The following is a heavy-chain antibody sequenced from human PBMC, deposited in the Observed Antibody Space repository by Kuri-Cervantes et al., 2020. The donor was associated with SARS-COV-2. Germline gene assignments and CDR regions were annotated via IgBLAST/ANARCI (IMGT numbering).Heavy chain of an antibody. CDR3: AREARTYCSSTSCPLDY. V-gene: IGHV1-2*02. Sequence: ASVKVSCKASGYTFTGYDMHWVRQAPGQGLEWMGWINPNSGGTNYAQKFQGRVTVTRDTSISTAYMELSRLRSDDTAVYYCAREARTYCSSTSCPLDYWGQGTLVTVSS. CDR2: INPNSGGT. D-gene: IGHD2-2*01. J-gene: IGHJ4*02. CDR1: GYTFTGYD.